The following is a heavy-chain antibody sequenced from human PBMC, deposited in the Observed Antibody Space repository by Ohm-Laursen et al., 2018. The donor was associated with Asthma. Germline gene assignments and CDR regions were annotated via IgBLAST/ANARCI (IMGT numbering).Heavy chain of an antibody. CDR1: GASFSTYY. CDR2: IYSTGST. Sequence: SDTLSLTCTLSGASFSTYYWGWIRQPPGKGLEWIGYIYSTGSTNYNPSLESRVTISIDTSTNQFSLKLSSVTAADTAVYYCAKYGSSWDYYYYGMDVWGQGTTVTVSS. J-gene: IGHJ6*02. CDR3: AKYGSSWDYYYYGMDV. D-gene: IGHD6-13*01. V-gene: IGHV4-59*07.